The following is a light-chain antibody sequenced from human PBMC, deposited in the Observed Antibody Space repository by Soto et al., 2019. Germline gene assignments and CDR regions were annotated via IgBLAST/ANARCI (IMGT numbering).Light chain of an antibody. CDR3: HHRSKWPLT. Sequence: EIVLTQSSATMSLSPGERATLSCRASQSVTSNALAWYQQKPGQAPRLLIYGVSSRATGIPDRFSGSGSGTDFTLTIRSLEPEDFAVYYWHHRSKWPLTFGGGTKVEIK. V-gene: IGKV3-11*01. J-gene: IGKJ4*01. CDR1: QSVTSN. CDR2: GVS.